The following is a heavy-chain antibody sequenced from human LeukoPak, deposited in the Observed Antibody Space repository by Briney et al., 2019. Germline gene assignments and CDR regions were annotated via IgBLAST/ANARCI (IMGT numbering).Heavy chain of an antibody. CDR3: ARGSPDY. J-gene: IGHJ4*02. CDR1: GFXFSTSW. CDR2: INSDGSSA. V-gene: IGHV3-74*01. Sequence: PGGSLRLSCAASGFXFSTSWIHWVRQAPGKGLVWVSRINSDGSSASYADSVQGRFTISRDNAKNTLYLQMNSLRTEDTAVYYCARGSPDYWGLGTLVTVSS. D-gene: IGHD2-15*01.